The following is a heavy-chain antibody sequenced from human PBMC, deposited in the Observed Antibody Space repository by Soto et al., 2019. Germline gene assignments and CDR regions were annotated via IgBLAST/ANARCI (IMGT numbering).Heavy chain of an antibody. D-gene: IGHD4-17*01. CDR1: GGSISSYY. Sequence: PSETLSLTCTVSGGSISSYYWSWIRQPPGKGLEWIGYIYYSGSTNYNPSLKSRVTISVDTSKNQSSLKLSSVTAADTAVYYCAGDYGGKAPNLYYFDYWGQGTLVTVSS. V-gene: IGHV4-59*01. CDR3: AGDYGGKAPNLYYFDY. J-gene: IGHJ4*02. CDR2: IYYSGST.